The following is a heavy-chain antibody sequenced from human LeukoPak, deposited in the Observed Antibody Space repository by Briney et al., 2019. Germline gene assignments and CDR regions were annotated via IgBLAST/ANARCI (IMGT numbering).Heavy chain of an antibody. CDR2: MYYSGSS. CDR3: ARDRTTRGSAFDI. Sequence: SETLSLTCTVSGGSISGYYWNWIRQPPGKGLEWIGYMYYSGSSSYNPSLKSRVTISLDTSKNQVSLKLSSVTAADTAVYYCARDRTTRGSAFDIWGQGTMVTVSS. D-gene: IGHD1-1*01. J-gene: IGHJ3*02. V-gene: IGHV4-59*01. CDR1: GGSISGYY.